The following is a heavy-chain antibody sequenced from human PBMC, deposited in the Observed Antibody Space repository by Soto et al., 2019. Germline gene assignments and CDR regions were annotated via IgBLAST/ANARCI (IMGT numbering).Heavy chain of an antibody. CDR1: GFRFSAYG. CDR3: ARDDDYADTGLGY. CDR2: IVKEGSQK. D-gene: IGHD4-17*01. V-gene: IGHV3-33*05. J-gene: IGHJ4*02. Sequence: QVQLVESGGGVVQPGRSLTLSCAASGFRFSAYGMHWVRQAPGEGLEWLAVIVKEGSQKPYADSVKGRFTVSRDNSKNTLYLEMNSLRAEDTAVYYCARDDDYADTGLGYWGKGTLVSVSS.